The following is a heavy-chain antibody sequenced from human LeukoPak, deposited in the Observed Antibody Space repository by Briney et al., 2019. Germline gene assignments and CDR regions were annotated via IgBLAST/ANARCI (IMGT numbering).Heavy chain of an antibody. V-gene: IGHV4-31*03. CDR1: GGSISSGGYY. D-gene: IGHD4-17*01. CDR2: IYYSGST. J-gene: IGHJ4*02. Sequence: PSQTLSLTCTFSGGSISSGGYYWSWIRQHPGKGLEWIGYIYYSGSTYYNPSLKSRVTISVDTSKNLFSLKLSSVTAADTAVYYCARRTDYGIGDVWYYFDYWGQGTLVTVSS. CDR3: ARRTDYGIGDVWYYFDY.